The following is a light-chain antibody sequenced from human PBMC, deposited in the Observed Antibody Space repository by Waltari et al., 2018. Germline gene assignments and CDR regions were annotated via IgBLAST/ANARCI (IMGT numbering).Light chain of an antibody. J-gene: IGLJ1*01. V-gene: IGLV2-8*01. CDR3: SSYAGSNNLGV. CDR1: SSDGGGYNY. Sequence: QSALTQPPSAPGSPGQSVTISCTGTSSDGGGYNYVSWYQQHPGKAPKLMIYEVSKRPSGVPDRFSGSKSGNTASLTVSGLQAEDEADYYCSSYAGSNNLGVFGTGTKVTVL. CDR2: EVS.